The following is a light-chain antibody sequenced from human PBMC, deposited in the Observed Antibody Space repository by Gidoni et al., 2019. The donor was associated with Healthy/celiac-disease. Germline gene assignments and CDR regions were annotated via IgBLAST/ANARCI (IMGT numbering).Light chain of an antibody. J-gene: IGKJ4*01. CDR1: QSISSY. Sequence: DIQMTQSTSSLSASVGDRVTITCRASQSISSYLNWYQQKPGKAPKLLIYAASSLQRGVPSRFSGSGSGTDFTLTISSLQPEDFATYYCQQSYSPSATFGGGTKVEIK. V-gene: IGKV1-39*01. CDR2: AAS. CDR3: QQSYSPSAT.